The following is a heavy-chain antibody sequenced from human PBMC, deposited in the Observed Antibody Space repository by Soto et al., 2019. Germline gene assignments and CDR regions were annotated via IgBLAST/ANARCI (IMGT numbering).Heavy chain of an antibody. CDR1: GGSISSYY. Sequence: SETLSLTCTVSGGSISSYYWSWIRQPPGKGLEWIGYIYYSGSPNYSPSLESRVTISEDTSKNQFSLKLSSVTAADTAIYYCAGGRDDYKGGYFDLWDRGTLVIVSS. D-gene: IGHD4-4*01. J-gene: IGHJ2*01. CDR3: AGGRDDYKGGYFDL. CDR2: IYYSGSP. V-gene: IGHV4-59*01.